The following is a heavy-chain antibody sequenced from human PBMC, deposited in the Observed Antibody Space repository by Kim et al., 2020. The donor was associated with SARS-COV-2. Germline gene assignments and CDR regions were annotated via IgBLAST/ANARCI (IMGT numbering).Heavy chain of an antibody. Sequence: SDGGTSDYAAHVKGRFTNSRDDSKNTLYLQMNGLKSEDAGVYYCTTVSMRWGQGTLVTVSS. CDR2: SDGGTS. V-gene: IGHV3-15*01. D-gene: IGHD2-2*01. CDR3: TTVSMR. J-gene: IGHJ4*02.